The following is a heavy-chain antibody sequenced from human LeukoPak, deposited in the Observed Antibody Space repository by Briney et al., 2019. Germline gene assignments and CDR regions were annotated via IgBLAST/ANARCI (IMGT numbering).Heavy chain of an antibody. V-gene: IGHV1-2*02. D-gene: IGHD2-2*03. CDR2: VNPNSGGT. J-gene: IGHJ4*02. Sequence: ASVKVSCKASGYTFTGYYIHWVRQAPGQGLEWMGWVNPNSGGTNYAQKFQGRVTMTRDTSISTAYMELSRLRSDDTAVYYCVSTLDIVVVPAANWGQGTLVTVSS. CDR1: GYTFTGYY. CDR3: VSTLDIVVVPAAN.